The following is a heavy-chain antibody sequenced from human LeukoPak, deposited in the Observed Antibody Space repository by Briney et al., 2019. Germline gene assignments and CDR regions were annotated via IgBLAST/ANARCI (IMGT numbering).Heavy chain of an antibody. V-gene: IGHV4-34*01. J-gene: IGHJ4*02. CDR2: INHSGST. Sequence: SETLSLTCAVYGGSFSGYYWSWIRQPPGKGLEWIGEINHSGSTNYNPSLKSRVTISVDTSKNQFSLKLSSVTAADTAVYYCARSQGDGYNAFDYWGQGTLVTVSS. D-gene: IGHD5-24*01. CDR3: ARSQGDGYNAFDY. CDR1: GGSFSGYY.